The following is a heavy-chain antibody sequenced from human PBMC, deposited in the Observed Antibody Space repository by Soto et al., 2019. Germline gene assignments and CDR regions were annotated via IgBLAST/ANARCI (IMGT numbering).Heavy chain of an antibody. Sequence: EVQLLESGGGLVQPGGSLRLSCAASGFTFSSYAMSWVRQAPGKRLEWVSAISGSGGSTYYADSVKGLFTISRDNSKNTLYLQMNSLRAEDTAVYYCAKDSVGIASRPDGWGQGTPVTVSS. D-gene: IGHD6-6*01. J-gene: IGHJ4*02. V-gene: IGHV3-23*01. CDR2: ISGSGGST. CDR1: GFTFSSYA. CDR3: AKDSVGIASRPDG.